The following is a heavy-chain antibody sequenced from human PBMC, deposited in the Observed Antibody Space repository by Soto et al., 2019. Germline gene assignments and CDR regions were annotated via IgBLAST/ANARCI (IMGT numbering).Heavy chain of an antibody. CDR3: ARDGGVATIGGAFDY. D-gene: IGHD5-12*01. Sequence: PGGSLRLSCAASGFTFSSYSMNWVRQAPGKGLEWVSSISSSSSYIYYADSVKGRFTISRDNAKNSLYLQMNSLRAEDTAVYYCARDGGVATIGGAFDYWGQGTLVTVSS. V-gene: IGHV3-21*01. J-gene: IGHJ4*02. CDR1: GFTFSSYS. CDR2: ISSSSSYI.